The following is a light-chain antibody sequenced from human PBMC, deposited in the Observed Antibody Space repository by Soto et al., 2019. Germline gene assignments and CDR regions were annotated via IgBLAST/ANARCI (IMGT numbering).Light chain of an antibody. Sequence: QSALTQPPSASGSPGQSVTISCTGTSSDVGAYNYVSWYQQHPGKAPKLIIYEVTKRPSGVPDRFSGSKSGNTASLTVSGLQVEDEADYYCSSFGGRSVFGIGTKVTVL. CDR2: EVT. CDR3: SSFGGRSV. V-gene: IGLV2-8*01. CDR1: SSDVGAYNY. J-gene: IGLJ1*01.